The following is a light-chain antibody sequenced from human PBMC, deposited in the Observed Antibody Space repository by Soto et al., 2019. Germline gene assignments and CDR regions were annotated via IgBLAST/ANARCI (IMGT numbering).Light chain of an antibody. V-gene: IGKV1-5*03. CDR3: QQYNSYPF. CDR1: QSISSW. Sequence: DIQMTQSPSTLSAPVGDRVTITCRASQSISSWLAWYQQKPGKAPKLLIYKASSLESGVPSRFSGSGSGTEFPLTISSLEPDDFATYYCQQYNSYPFFGGGTKVEIK. J-gene: IGKJ4*01. CDR2: KAS.